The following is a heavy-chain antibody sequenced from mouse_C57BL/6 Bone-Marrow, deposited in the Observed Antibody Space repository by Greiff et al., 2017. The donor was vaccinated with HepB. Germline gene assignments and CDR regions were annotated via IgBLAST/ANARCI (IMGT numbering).Heavy chain of an antibody. CDR3: ARDHDGYVFAY. Sequence: EVMLVESGGGLVKPGGSLKLSCAASGFTFSSYAMSWVRQTPEKRLEWVATISDGGSYTYYPDNVKGRFTISRDNAKNNLYLQMSHLKSEDTAMYYCARDHDGYVFAYWGQGTLVTVSA. CDR1: GFTFSSYA. V-gene: IGHV5-4*01. CDR2: ISDGGSYT. J-gene: IGHJ3*01. D-gene: IGHD2-3*01.